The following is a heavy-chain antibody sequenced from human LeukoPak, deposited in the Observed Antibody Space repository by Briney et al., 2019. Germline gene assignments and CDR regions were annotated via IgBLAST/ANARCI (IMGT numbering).Heavy chain of an antibody. CDR1: GGSFNGFY. J-gene: IGHJ5*02. Sequence: SETLSLTCAVYGGSFNGFYWSWIRQPPGRGLEWIGEGNHSGGTKYNPSLKSRVTILADSSKNQFSLKLTSVTAADMAVYYCAKNGQTGFSFDPWGQGTLVTVSS. V-gene: IGHV4-34*01. D-gene: IGHD3-9*01. CDR3: AKNGQTGFSFDP. CDR2: GNHSGGT.